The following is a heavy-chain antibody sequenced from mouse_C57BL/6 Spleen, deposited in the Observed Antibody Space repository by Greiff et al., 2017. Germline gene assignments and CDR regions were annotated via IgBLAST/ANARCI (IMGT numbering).Heavy chain of an antibody. CDR1: GYTFTSYW. V-gene: IGHV1-55*01. CDR2: IYPGSGST. CDR3: ARVTGYYDYDGGGYYYAMDY. Sequence: QVQLQQPGAELVKPGASVKMSCKASGYTFTSYWITWVKQRPGQGLEWIGDIYPGSGSTNYNEKFKSKATLTVDTSSSTAYMQLSSLTSEDSAVYYWARVTGYYDYDGGGYYYAMDYWGQGTSVTVSS. D-gene: IGHD2-4*01. J-gene: IGHJ4*01.